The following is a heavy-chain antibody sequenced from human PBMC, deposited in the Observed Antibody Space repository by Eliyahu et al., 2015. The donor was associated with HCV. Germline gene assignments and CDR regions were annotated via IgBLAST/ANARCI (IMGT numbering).Heavy chain of an antibody. CDR3: ARASSSSHYYFDY. CDR2: ISSSSSYI. CDR1: GFTFGTXG. D-gene: IGHD6-13*01. V-gene: IGHV3-21*01. Sequence: EVQLVESGGGLVKPGGSLRLSCAASGFTFGTXGMNWVRQAPGKGLEWVSSISSSSSYIYYADSVKGRFTISRDNAKNSLYLQMNSLRAEDTAVYYCARASSSSHYYFDYWGQGTLVTVSS. J-gene: IGHJ4*02.